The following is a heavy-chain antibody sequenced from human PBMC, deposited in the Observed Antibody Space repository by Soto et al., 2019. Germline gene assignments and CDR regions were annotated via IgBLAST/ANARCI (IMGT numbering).Heavy chain of an antibody. J-gene: IGHJ5*02. CDR2: IYHSGST. D-gene: IGHD5-12*01. V-gene: IGHV4-30-2*01. Sequence: SETLSLTCAVSGGSISSGGYSWSWIRQPPGKGLAWIGYIYHSGSTYYNPSLKSRVTISVDRSKNQFSLKLSSVIAAATAVSSCASAPHSCLKGVGYTGPCNWCDPWRQGRRGAVAS. CDR3: ASAPHSCLKGVGYTGPCNWCDP. CDR1: GGSISSGGYS.